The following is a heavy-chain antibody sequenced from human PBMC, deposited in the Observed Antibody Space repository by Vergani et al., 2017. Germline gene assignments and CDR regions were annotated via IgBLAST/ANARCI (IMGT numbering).Heavy chain of an antibody. J-gene: IGHJ4*02. V-gene: IGHV3-73*01. CDR2: IRSKANSYAT. D-gene: IGHD3-10*02. Sequence: EVQLLESGGGLVQPGGSLRLSCAASGFTFSSYAMSWVRQAPGKGREWVGRIRSKANSYATAYAASVKGSFTISRDDSKNTAYLQMNSLKTEDTAVYYCTRPPPYVSWGQGTLVTVSS. CDR1: GFTFSSYA. CDR3: TRPPPYVS.